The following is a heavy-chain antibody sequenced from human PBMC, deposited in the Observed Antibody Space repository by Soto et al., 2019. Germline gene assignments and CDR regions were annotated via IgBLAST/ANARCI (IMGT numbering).Heavy chain of an antibody. D-gene: IGHD3-16*01. CDR3: ARADPDASVGY. V-gene: IGHV4-59*11. Sequence: SETLSLTCTVSGGSMSSHYWTWLRQPPGKGLEWIGYISYSGSTYYNPSLKSRVTISADTSRNQFSLKLSSVIAADTAVYYCARADPDASVGYWGQGTLVTVSS. CDR2: ISYSGST. J-gene: IGHJ4*02. CDR1: GGSMSSHY.